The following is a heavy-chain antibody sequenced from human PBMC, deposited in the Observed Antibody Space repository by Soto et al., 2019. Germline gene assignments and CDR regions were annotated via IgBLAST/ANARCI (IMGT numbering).Heavy chain of an antibody. V-gene: IGHV1-69*08. D-gene: IGHD1-1*01. CDR1: GAAFSNYT. CDR3: ASGKSQMRQERLGFYYYMDG. J-gene: IGHJ6*03. CDR2: VIPLLDAS. Sequence: QVQLVQSGADVKKPGSSVKISCTASGAAFSNYTFTWVRRAPGEGLEWVGRVIPLLDASNYAEKFQDRVSISADSCMSTGYMVLRGLRCEGSDIYYCASGKSQMRQERLGFYYYMDGWGKGTSVSVSS.